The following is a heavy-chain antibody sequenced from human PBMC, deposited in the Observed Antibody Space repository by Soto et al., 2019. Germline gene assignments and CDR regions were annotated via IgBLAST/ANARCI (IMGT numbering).Heavy chain of an antibody. D-gene: IGHD2-15*01. J-gene: IGHJ3*02. CDR1: GFTFSSYS. CDR2: IGGSGTYI. V-gene: IGHV3-21*01. CDR3: ARDPTGYDNSCMI. Sequence: EVQLVESGGGLVKPGGSLRLSCETSGFTFSSYSMNWVRQAPGKGLEWVSSIGGSGTYIYYADSMRGRFTISRDNAKNSLYLHMNRLRAEYTAVYYCARDPTGYDNSCMIWGQGTMVTVSS.